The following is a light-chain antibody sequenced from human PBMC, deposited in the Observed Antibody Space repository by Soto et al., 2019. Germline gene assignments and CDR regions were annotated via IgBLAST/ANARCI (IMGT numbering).Light chain of an antibody. CDR2: GAS. CDR3: QQYTARPPWT. CDR1: HHVATN. J-gene: IGKJ1*01. V-gene: IGKV3-15*01. Sequence: EIVMTQSPVTLSVSHGERATLSCRASHHVATNLAWYQQKPGQPPRLLIYGASTRATGVSARFSGSGSGTEFTLTISSLQSDDFAVYYCQQYTARPPWTFGQGNRV.